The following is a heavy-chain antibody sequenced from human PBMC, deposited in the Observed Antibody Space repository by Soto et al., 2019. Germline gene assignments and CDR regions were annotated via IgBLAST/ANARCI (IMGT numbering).Heavy chain of an antibody. CDR3: ARGGPTGVTMVRGPRVSFDP. J-gene: IGHJ5*02. Sequence: TSETLSLTCTVSGGSISSGGYYWSWIRQHPGKGLEWIGYIYYSGSTYYNPSLKSRVTISVDTSKNQFSLKLSSVTAADTAVYYCARGGPTGVTMVRGPRVSFDPWDQGTLVTLSS. D-gene: IGHD3-10*01. CDR1: GGSISSGGYY. V-gene: IGHV4-31*03. CDR2: IYYSGST.